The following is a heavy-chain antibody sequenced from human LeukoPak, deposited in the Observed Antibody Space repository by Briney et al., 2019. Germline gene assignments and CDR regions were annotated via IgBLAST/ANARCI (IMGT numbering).Heavy chain of an antibody. V-gene: IGHV1-69*04. J-gene: IGHJ4*02. Sequence: ASVKVSCKASGGTFSSYAISWVRQAPGQGLEWMGRIIPILGIANYAQKFQGRVTITADKSTSTAYMELSSLRSEDTAVYYCARQWQWLVNCFDYWGQGTLVTVSS. CDR2: IIPILGIA. CDR1: GGTFSSYA. D-gene: IGHD6-19*01. CDR3: ARQWQWLVNCFDY.